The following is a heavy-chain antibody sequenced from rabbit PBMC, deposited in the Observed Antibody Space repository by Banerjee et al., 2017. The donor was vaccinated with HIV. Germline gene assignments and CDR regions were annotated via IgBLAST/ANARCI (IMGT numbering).Heavy chain of an antibody. CDR1: GLDFSSYG. J-gene: IGHJ4*01. CDR3: ARGYYTYGYTSYGYYFNL. CDR2: MDLGNSGST. V-gene: IGHV1S45*01. D-gene: IGHD6-1*01. Sequence: QEQLVESGGGLVQPGGSLKLSCKASGLDFSSYGVSWVRQAPGKGLEWIACMDLGNSGSTYYASWAKGRFTISKTSSTTVTLQVTSLTAADTATYFCARGYYTYGYTSYGYYFNLWGHGTLVTVS.